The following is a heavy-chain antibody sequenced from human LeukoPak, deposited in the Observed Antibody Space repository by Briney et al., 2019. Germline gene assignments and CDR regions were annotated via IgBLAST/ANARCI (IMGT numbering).Heavy chain of an antibody. CDR2: ISGSGGST. CDR1: GFTFSSSA. V-gene: IGHV3-23*01. CDR3: AKDRVLLDAFDI. Sequence: TGGSLRLSCAASGFTFSSSAMSWVRQAPGKGLEWVSAISGSGGSTYYADSVKGRFTISRDNSKNTLYLQMNSLRAEDTAVYYCAKDRVLLDAFDIWGQGTMVTVSS. D-gene: IGHD2-8*02. J-gene: IGHJ3*02.